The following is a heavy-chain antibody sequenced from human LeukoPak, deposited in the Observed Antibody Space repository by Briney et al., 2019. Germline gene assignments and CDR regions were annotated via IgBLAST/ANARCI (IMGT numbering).Heavy chain of an antibody. Sequence: GGSLRLSCAASGFIFSSYAMSWVRQAPGKGLEWVSAISGSGDGTYYTDSVKGRFTISRDNSKNTLSLQMNSLTAEDTAVYYCAKAKVARPRRSAALSIYRYWGQGTLVTVSS. CDR1: GFIFSSYA. J-gene: IGHJ4*02. D-gene: IGHD5-12*01. V-gene: IGHV3-23*01. CDR2: ISGSGDGT. CDR3: AKAKVARPRRSAALSIYRY.